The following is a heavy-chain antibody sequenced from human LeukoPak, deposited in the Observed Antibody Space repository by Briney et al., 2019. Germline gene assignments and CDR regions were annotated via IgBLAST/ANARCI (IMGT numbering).Heavy chain of an antibody. Sequence: GSSVKVSCKASGGTFSSYAISWVRQAPGQGLEWMGRIIPIFGTANYAQKFQGRVTITTDGSTSTAYMELSSLRSEDTAVYYCARDHCSGGSCYSSYFDYWGQGTLVTVSS. J-gene: IGHJ4*02. V-gene: IGHV1-69*05. CDR3: ARDHCSGGSCYSSYFDY. CDR2: IIPIFGTA. D-gene: IGHD2-15*01. CDR1: GGTFSSYA.